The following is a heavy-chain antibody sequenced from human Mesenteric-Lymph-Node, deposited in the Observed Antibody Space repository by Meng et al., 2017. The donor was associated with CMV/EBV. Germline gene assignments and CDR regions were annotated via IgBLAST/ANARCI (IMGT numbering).Heavy chain of an antibody. D-gene: IGHD3-10*01. Sequence: GSLRLSCTVSGDSIRNYYWSWIRQPPGKGLEWIGYMFYSGSANYNPSLKSRVTISVDTSKNQFSLRLTSVTAADTAVYYCARGQGVLASWGHGTLVTVSS. CDR3: ARGQGVLAS. CDR2: MFYSGSA. CDR1: GDSIRNYY. J-gene: IGHJ5*01. V-gene: IGHV4-59*01.